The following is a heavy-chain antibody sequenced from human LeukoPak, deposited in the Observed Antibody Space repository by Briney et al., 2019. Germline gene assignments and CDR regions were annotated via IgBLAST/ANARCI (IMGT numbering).Heavy chain of an antibody. D-gene: IGHD1-14*01. CDR1: GFTFSIYP. Sequence: GGSLRPSCAASGFTFSIYPMHWVRQAPGKGLEWLAVISYDGSNKYYADSVKGRFTISRDNSKNTLYLQMYSLRAEDTAVYYCARDLVRNPPPDYFDYWGQGTLVTVSS. V-gene: IGHV3-30*04. CDR2: ISYDGSNK. CDR3: ARDLVRNPPPDYFDY. J-gene: IGHJ4*02.